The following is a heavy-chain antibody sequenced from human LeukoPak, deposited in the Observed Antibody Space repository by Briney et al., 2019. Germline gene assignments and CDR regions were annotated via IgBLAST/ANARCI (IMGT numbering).Heavy chain of an antibody. CDR2: ISSSGSTI. Sequence: GGSLRLSCAGSGFIFSNYEMNWVRQAPGKGLEWVSYISSSGSTIYYADAVKGRFTFSRDNAKNSLYLQMNSLRAEDTAVYCCARTFDSWGQGTMVTVSS. CDR1: GFIFSNYE. V-gene: IGHV3-48*03. J-gene: IGHJ3*01. CDR3: ARTFDS.